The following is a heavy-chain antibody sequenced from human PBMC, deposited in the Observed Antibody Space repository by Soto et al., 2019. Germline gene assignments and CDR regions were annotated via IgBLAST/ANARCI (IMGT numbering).Heavy chain of an antibody. D-gene: IGHD4-17*01. V-gene: IGHV3-33*01. CDR2: IWYDGSNK. J-gene: IGHJ4*02. CDR1: GFTFSSYG. CDR3: ARDPSLLSYGEGIDY. Sequence: QEQLVESGGGVVQPGRSLRLSCAASGFTFSSYGMHWVRQAPGKGLEWVAVIWYDGSNKYYADSVKGRFTISRDNSKNTLYLQMNSLRAEDTAVYYCARDPSLLSYGEGIDYWGQGTLVTVSS.